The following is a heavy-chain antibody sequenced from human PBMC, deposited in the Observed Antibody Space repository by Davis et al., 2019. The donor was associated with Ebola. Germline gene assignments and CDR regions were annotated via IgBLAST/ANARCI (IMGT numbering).Heavy chain of an antibody. CDR1: GYSFTNYW. J-gene: IGHJ4*02. D-gene: IGHD6-19*01. CDR2: IYPGDSDT. CDR3: ARQDIIAVEYYFDY. Sequence: GESLKISCKGSGYSFTNYWVAWVRQMPEKGLEWMGIIYPGDSDTRYSPSFQGQVTISADKSISTAYLQWSSLKASDTAMYYCARQDIIAVEYYFDYWGQGTLVTVSS. V-gene: IGHV5-51*01.